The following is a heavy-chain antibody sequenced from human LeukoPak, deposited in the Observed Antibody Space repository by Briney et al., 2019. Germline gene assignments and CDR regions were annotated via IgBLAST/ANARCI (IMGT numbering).Heavy chain of an antibody. CDR3: ARAKAEDSSSSGYFDY. D-gene: IGHD6-6*01. CDR1: GYSISSGYY. CDR2: IYHSGST. J-gene: IGHJ4*02. V-gene: IGHV4-38-2*02. Sequence: KASETLSLTCTVSGYSISSGYYWGWIRQPPGKGLEWIGSIYHSGSTYYNPSLKSRVTISVDTSKNQFSLKLSSVTAADTAVYYCARAKAEDSSSSGYFDYWGQGTLVTVSS.